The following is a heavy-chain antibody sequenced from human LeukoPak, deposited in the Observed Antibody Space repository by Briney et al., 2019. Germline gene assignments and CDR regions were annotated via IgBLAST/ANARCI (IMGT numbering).Heavy chain of an antibody. Sequence: GGSLRLSCAASGFTFSSYSMNWVRQAPGKGLEWVSSISSSSSYIYYADSVKGRFTISRDNAKNSLYLQMNSLRAEDTAVYYCARDYKDIVVVVAAIDYWGQGTLVTVSS. J-gene: IGHJ4*02. CDR2: ISSSSSYI. D-gene: IGHD2-15*01. V-gene: IGHV3-21*01. CDR3: ARDYKDIVVVVAAIDY. CDR1: GFTFSSYS.